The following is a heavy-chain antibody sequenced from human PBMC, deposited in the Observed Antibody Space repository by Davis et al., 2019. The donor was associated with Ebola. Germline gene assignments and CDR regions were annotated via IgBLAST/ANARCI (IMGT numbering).Heavy chain of an antibody. CDR2: TYSGGST. CDR3: LYGMDV. Sequence: GESLKISCAASGFTVSSNYMSWLRQAPGKGLEWVSVTYSGGSTYYADSVKGRFTISRDSSRNTLYLQMNSLRAEDTAVYYCLYGMDVWGQGTTVTVSS. CDR1: GFTVSSNY. J-gene: IGHJ6*02. V-gene: IGHV3-53*01.